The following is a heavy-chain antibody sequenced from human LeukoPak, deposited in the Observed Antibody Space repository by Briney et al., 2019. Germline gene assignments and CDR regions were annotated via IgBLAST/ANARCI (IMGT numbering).Heavy chain of an antibody. CDR3: AKGGYSSSWYNWFDP. Sequence: GGSLRLSCAASGFTFSSYGMHWVRQAPGKGLEWVAFIRYDGSNKYYADSVKGRFTISRDNSKNTLYLQMNSLRAEDTAVYYCAKGGYSSSWYNWFDPWGQGTLATVSS. D-gene: IGHD6-13*01. V-gene: IGHV3-30*02. CDR2: IRYDGSNK. CDR1: GFTFSSYG. J-gene: IGHJ5*02.